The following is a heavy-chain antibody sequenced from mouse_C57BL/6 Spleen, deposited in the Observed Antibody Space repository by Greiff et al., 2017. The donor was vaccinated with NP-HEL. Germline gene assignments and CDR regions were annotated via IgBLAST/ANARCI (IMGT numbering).Heavy chain of an antibody. CDR3: SRGGAMAY. Sequence: VMLVESGPGLVQPSQSLSITCTVSGFSLTSYGVHWVRQSPGKGLEWLGVIWSGGSTDYNAAFISRLSISKNNSKSQVFFKMNSMQADDTAIYYCSRGGAMAYWGQGTSVTVSS. CDR1: GFSLTSYG. CDR2: IWSGGST. J-gene: IGHJ4*01. V-gene: IGHV2-2*01.